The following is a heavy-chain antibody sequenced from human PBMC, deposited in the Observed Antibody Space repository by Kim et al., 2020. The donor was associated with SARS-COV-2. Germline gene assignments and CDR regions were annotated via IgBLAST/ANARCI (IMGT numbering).Heavy chain of an antibody. J-gene: IGHJ4*02. CDR3: SRERGIAVAMLSY. D-gene: IGHD6-19*01. CDR1: GFTFSSYA. V-gene: IGHV3-30*04. Sequence: GGSLRLSCAASGFTFSSYAMHWVRQAPGKGLEWVAVISYDGSNKYYADSVKGRFTISRDNSKNTLYLQMSLRAEDTAVYYCSRERGIAVAMLSYWGQGTLVTVSS. CDR2: ISYDGSNK.